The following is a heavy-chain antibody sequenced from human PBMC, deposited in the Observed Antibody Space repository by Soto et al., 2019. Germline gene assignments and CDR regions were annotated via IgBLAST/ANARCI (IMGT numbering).Heavy chain of an antibody. CDR2: ISSDVDNK. J-gene: IGHJ6*02. V-gene: IGHV3-30*03. Sequence: GGSLRLTCAASGFTLSSYGMHWVRQAPGRGLEWVTVISSDVDNKYYADSVKGRFTISRDNSKNTLYLQMNSLRAEDTAVYYCAFKFDNSGYNYYYYGMDVWGQGTMVTVSS. D-gene: IGHD3-22*01. CDR1: GFTLSSYG. CDR3: AFKFDNSGYNYYYYGMDV.